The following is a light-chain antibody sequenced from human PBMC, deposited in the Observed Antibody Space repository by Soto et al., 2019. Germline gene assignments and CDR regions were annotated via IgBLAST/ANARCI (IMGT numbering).Light chain of an antibody. Sequence: DIRITQSPSSLSSSVGDIFTITVVSSQSITSYLSWYQQQPGKAPKLLIYAASSLQSGVPSRFSGSGSGTEFTLTINGLEPEDFAVYYCQQRNVWPPITFGQGTRLAIK. J-gene: IGKJ5*01. V-gene: IGKV1-39*01. CDR3: QQRNVWPPIT. CDR1: QSITSY. CDR2: AAS.